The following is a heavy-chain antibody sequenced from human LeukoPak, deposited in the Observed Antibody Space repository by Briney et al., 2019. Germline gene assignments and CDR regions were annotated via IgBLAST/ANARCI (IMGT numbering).Heavy chain of an antibody. CDR3: AKAGTAMASSYFDY. CDR1: GFTFSSYG. CDR2: ISHDGTVQ. Sequence: GGSLRLSCAASGFTFSSYGMQWVRQAPGKGLEWVAVISHDGTVQHYADSVKGRFTISRDNSDNTLYLQMNSLRDEDTAMYYCAKAGTAMASSYFDYWGQGTLITVSS. V-gene: IGHV3-30*18. J-gene: IGHJ4*02. D-gene: IGHD5-18*01.